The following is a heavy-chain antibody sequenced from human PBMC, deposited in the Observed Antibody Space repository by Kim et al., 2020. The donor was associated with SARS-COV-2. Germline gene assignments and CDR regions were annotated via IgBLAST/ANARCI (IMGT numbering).Heavy chain of an antibody. V-gene: IGHV3-53*04. CDR2: IYSGGST. Sequence: GGSLRLSCAASGFTVSSNYMSWVRQAPGKGLEWVSVIYSGGSTYYADSVKGRFTISRHNSKNTLYLQMNSLRAEDTAVYYCARGPRYYYDTEPYFDYWGQGTLVTVSS. J-gene: IGHJ4*02. D-gene: IGHD3-22*01. CDR3: ARGPRYYYDTEPYFDY. CDR1: GFTVSSNY.